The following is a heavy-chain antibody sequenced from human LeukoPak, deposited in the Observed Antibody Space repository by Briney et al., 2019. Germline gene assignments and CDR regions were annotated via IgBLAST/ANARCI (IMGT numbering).Heavy chain of an antibody. V-gene: IGHV3-33*01. CDR1: GFTFSSYG. J-gene: IGHJ3*02. Sequence: GRSLRLSCAASGFTFSSYGMHWVRQAPGKGLEWVAVIWYDGSNKYYADSVKGRFTISRDNSKNTLYLQMNSLRAEDTAVYYCARGNWNDLVHDAFDIWGQGTMVTVSS. CDR2: IWYDGSNK. D-gene: IGHD1-1*01. CDR3: ARGNWNDLVHDAFDI.